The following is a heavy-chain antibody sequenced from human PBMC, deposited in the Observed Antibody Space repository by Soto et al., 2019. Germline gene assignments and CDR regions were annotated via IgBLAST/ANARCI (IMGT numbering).Heavy chain of an antibody. CDR1: GYRFSTYW. J-gene: IGHJ3*02. D-gene: IGHD5-12*01. V-gene: IGHV5-51*01. CDR2: IYPGDSDT. CDR3: ARHGSAFDI. Sequence: PGESLKISCKGSGYRFSTYWIGWVRRMPGKGLEWMGIIYPGDSDTRYSPSFQGQVTISVDKFISTAYLQWSSLKASDTAMYYCARHGSAFDIWGQGTMVTVSS.